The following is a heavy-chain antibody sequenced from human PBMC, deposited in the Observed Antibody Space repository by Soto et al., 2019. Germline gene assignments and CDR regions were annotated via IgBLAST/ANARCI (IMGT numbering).Heavy chain of an antibody. D-gene: IGHD3-16*01. Sequence: GASVKVSCKTSGYNFMTYDIHWLRQAPGQRPEWMGWIRPDNGDTKYSEKLQGRVTMTRDTSATTVYMELSGLISEDTAVYFCAKEGGPWGQGTQVTVSS. CDR3: AKEGGP. CDR1: GYNFMTYD. CDR2: IRPDNGDT. V-gene: IGHV1-3*01. J-gene: IGHJ5*02.